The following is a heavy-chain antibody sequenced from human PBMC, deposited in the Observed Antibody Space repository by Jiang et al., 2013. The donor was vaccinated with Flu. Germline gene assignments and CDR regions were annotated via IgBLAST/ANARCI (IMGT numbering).Heavy chain of an antibody. CDR3: AAATSVTMWAFVF. J-gene: IGHJ3*01. D-gene: IGHD3-10*02. CDR1: GGSISSGDFY. Sequence: PGLVKPPQTLSLTCTVSGGSISSGDFYWSWFRQPPGKSLEWIGYINNSGRTYYNPSLESRITISLDTSKNLFSLQLISVTAADTALYYCAAATSVTMWAFVFWGQGTMVNVSS. CDR2: INNSGRT. V-gene: IGHV4-30-4*01.